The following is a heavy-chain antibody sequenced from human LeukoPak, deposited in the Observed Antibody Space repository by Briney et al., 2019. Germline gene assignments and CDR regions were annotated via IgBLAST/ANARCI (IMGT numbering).Heavy chain of an antibody. D-gene: IGHD6-13*01. CDR3: ARDNEAAARAYDY. V-gene: IGHV4-4*07. CDR1: GGAISSYY. CDR2: IYSSGST. J-gene: IGHJ4*02. Sequence: TSETLSLTCTVSGGAISSYYWSWIRQPAGEGLEWIGRIYSSGSTNYNTSLKSRVTMSVDTSKNQFSLKLSSVTAADTAVYYCARDNEAAARAYDYWGQGTLVTVSS.